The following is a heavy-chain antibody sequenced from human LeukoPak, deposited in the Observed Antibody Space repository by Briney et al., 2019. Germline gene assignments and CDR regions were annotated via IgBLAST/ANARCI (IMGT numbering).Heavy chain of an antibody. CDR1: GGSISSYY. D-gene: IGHD3-9*01. CDR2: IYTSGST. CDR3: ARERGEYDILTGYYTGVSPLDY. Sequence: SETLSLTCTVSGGSISSYYWSWIRQPVGKGLEWIGRIYTSGSTNYNPSLKSRVTMSVDTSKNQFSLKLSSVTAADTAVYYCARERGEYDILTGYYTGVSPLDYWGQGTLVTVSS. J-gene: IGHJ4*02. V-gene: IGHV4-4*07.